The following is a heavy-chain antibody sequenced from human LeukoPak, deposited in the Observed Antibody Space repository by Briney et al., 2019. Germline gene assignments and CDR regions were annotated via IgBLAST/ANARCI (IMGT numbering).Heavy chain of an antibody. Sequence: PGRSLRLSCAASGFTFSSYGMHWVRQAPGKGLEWVAVISYDGSNKYYADSVKGRFTISRDNSKNTLYLQMNSLRAEDTAVYYCAKDFRSPGRFDPWGQGTLVTVSS. CDR1: GFTFSSYG. V-gene: IGHV3-30*18. CDR2: ISYDGSNK. D-gene: IGHD1-14*01. CDR3: AKDFRSPGRFDP. J-gene: IGHJ5*02.